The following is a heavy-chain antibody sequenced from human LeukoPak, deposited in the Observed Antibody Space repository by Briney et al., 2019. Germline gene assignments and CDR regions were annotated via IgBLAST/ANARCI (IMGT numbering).Heavy chain of an antibody. CDR3: AKGYGSGSPYYMDV. J-gene: IGHJ6*03. D-gene: IGHD3-10*01. Sequence: GGSLRLSWAASGFTFDDYAMHWVRQAPGKGLEWVSGISWNSGSIGYADSVKGRFTISRDNAKNSLYLQMNSLRAEDTALYYCAKGYGSGSPYYMDVWGKGTTVTVSS. V-gene: IGHV3-9*01. CDR1: GFTFDDYA. CDR2: ISWNSGSI.